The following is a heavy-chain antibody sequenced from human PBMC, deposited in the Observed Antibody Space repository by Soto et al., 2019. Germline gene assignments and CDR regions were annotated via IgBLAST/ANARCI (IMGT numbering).Heavy chain of an antibody. CDR3: ARDRPVLRYFDWLLSPPREINWFDP. CDR1: GYTFTTYG. Sequence: ASVKVSCKASGYTFTTYGISWVRQAPGQGLEWMGWISGYNDNTKYAQKLQGRVTMTTDTSTSTAYMELRSLRSDDTAVYYCARDRPVLRYFDWLLSPPREINWFDPWGQGTLVTVSS. CDR2: ISGYNDNT. J-gene: IGHJ5*02. V-gene: IGHV1-18*01. D-gene: IGHD3-9*01.